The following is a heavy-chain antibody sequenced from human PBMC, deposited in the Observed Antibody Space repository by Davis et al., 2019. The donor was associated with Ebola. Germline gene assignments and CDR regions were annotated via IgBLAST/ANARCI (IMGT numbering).Heavy chain of an antibody. CDR1: GYTFTSYY. Sequence: AASVKVSCKASGYTFTSYYMHWVRQAPGQGLEWMGRINPNSGGTHYAQKFQGRVTMTRDTSISAVYMELTRLRSDDTAMYYCARDGSASWPNLDFWGQGTLVTVTS. D-gene: IGHD2-2*01. J-gene: IGHJ4*02. CDR3: ARDGSASWPNLDF. V-gene: IGHV1-2*06. CDR2: INPNSGGT.